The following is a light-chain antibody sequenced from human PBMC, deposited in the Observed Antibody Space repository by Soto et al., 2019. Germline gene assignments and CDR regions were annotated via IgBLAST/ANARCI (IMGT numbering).Light chain of an antibody. Sequence: QSALTQPASVSGSPGQSITISCTGPSSDVGGYNYVSGYQQHPGKAPKLMIYDVSNRPSGVSNRFSGSKSGNTASLTISGLQAEDEADYYCSSYTSSSTLVFGTGTKVTVL. J-gene: IGLJ1*01. CDR2: DVS. V-gene: IGLV2-14*01. CDR1: SSDVGGYNY. CDR3: SSYTSSSTLV.